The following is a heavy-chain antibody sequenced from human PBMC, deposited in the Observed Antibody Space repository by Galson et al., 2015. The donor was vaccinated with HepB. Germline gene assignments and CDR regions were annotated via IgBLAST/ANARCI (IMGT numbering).Heavy chain of an antibody. Sequence: SLRLSCAASGFTFSSYSLSWVRQAPGKGPEWVSAVSGDGTSTFYADSVKGRFTISRDNSKNTVYLEMNNLKAEDSAVYSCAKDPHEILTGYEGGSLCHWGQGTLVTVSS. CDR2: VSGDGTST. V-gene: IGHV3-23*01. J-gene: IGHJ4*02. D-gene: IGHD3-9*01. CDR1: GFTFSSYS. CDR3: AKDPHEILTGYEGGSLCH.